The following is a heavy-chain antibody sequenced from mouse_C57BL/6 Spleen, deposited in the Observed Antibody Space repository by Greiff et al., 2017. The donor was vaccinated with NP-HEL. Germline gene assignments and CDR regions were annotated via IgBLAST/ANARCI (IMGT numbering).Heavy chain of an antibody. V-gene: IGHV1-69*02. D-gene: IGHD1-1*01. J-gene: IGHJ1*03. Sequence: QVQLQQPGAELVKPGASVKLSCKASGYTFTSYWMHWVKQRPGRGLEWIGRIDPSDSYTNYNQKFKGKATLTVDTSSSTAYMQLSSLTSEDSAVYYCARDYYGSGDWYFDVWGTGTTVTVSS. CDR3: ARDYYGSGDWYFDV. CDR2: IDPSDSYT. CDR1: GYTFTSYW.